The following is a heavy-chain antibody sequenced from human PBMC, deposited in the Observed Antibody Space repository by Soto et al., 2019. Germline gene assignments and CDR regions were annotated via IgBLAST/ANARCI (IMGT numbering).Heavy chain of an antibody. CDR1: GFTFSSSA. J-gene: IGHJ3*01. Sequence: QMQLVQSGPEVKEPGTSVKVSCKASGFTFSSSAVQWVRQTRGQRLEWIAWIVVGSGNTNRPQKFQGRVTVTRDMSTSTAYMELSSLRSEDTAVYYCAADRAGDSDAFELWGQGPLVTVSS. CDR2: IVVGSGNT. D-gene: IGHD4-17*01. V-gene: IGHV1-58*01. CDR3: AADRAGDSDAFEL.